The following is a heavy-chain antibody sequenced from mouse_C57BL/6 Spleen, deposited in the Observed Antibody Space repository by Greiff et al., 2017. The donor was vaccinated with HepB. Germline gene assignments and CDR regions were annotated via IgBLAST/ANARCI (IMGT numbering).Heavy chain of an antibody. Sequence: EVQLQQSGPELVKPGASVKISCKASGYTFTDYYMNWVKQSHGKSLEWIGDINPNNGGTSYNQKFKGKATLTVDKSSSTAYMELRSLTSEDSAVYYCYYGNPFAYWGQGTLVTVSA. CDR2: INPNNGGT. CDR3: YYGNPFAY. J-gene: IGHJ3*01. CDR1: GYTFTDYY. D-gene: IGHD2-1*01. V-gene: IGHV1-26*01.